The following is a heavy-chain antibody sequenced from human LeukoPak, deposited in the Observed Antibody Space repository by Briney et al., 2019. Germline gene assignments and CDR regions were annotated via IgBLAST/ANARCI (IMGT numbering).Heavy chain of an antibody. Sequence: ASVKVSCKASGYTFTSYGISWVRQAPGQGLEWMGWISAYNGNTNYAQKLQGRVTMTTDTSTSTAYMELRSLRSDDTAVYYCARVYYGSGSYYYYYYYYMDVWGKGTTVTISS. J-gene: IGHJ6*03. D-gene: IGHD3-10*01. CDR2: ISAYNGNT. V-gene: IGHV1-18*01. CDR3: ARVYYGSGSYYYYYYYYMDV. CDR1: GYTFTSYG.